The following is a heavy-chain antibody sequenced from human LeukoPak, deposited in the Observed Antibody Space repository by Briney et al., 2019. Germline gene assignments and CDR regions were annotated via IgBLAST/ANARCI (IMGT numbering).Heavy chain of an antibody. CDR2: IKSKTDGGTT. V-gene: IGHV3-15*01. CDR1: GFIFSNAW. Sequence: GGSLRLSCAASGFIFSNAWMSWVRQAPGKGLEWVGRIKSKTDGGTTDYAAPVKGRFTISRDDSKNTLYLQMSSLKTEDTAVYYCTTIVGNYYYYYMDVWGKGTTVTVSS. J-gene: IGHJ6*03. D-gene: IGHD1-26*01. CDR3: TTIVGNYYYYYMDV.